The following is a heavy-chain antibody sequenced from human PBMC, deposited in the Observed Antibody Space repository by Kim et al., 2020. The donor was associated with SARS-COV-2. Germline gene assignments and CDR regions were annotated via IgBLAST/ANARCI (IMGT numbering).Heavy chain of an antibody. J-gene: IGHJ4*02. D-gene: IGHD3-10*01. CDR2: IYPGDSDT. CDR3: ARLPPPLLWFGESAIDY. CDR1: GYSFTSYW. V-gene: IGHV5-51*01. Sequence: GESLKISCKGSGYSFTSYWIGWVRQMPGKGLEWMGIIYPGDSDTRYSPSFQGQVTISADKSISTAYLQWSSLKASDTAMYYCARLPPPLLWFGESAIDYWGQGTLVTVSS.